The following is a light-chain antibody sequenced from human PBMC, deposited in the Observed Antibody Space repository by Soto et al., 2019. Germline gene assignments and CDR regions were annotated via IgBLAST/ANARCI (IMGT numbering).Light chain of an antibody. Sequence: VLTQSPGTLSLSPGERATLSCRASQSVNNNYLAWYQQKPGQSPRLLIYGASIRATAIPDRFSGSASGTDFTLTISRLEPEDSAVYYCQPHSHSITFGGGTKVEIK. J-gene: IGKJ4*01. V-gene: IGKV3-20*01. CDR2: GAS. CDR1: QSVNNNY. CDR3: QPHSHSIT.